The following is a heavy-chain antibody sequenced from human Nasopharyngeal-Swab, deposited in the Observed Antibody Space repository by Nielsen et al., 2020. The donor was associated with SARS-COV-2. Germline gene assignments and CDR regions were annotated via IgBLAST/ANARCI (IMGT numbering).Heavy chain of an antibody. D-gene: IGHD2-15*01. CDR1: GYSFTSYW. CDR3: ARQRQYCSGGSCYSKWFDP. CDR2: IYPGDSDT. J-gene: IGHJ5*02. V-gene: IGHV5-51*01. Sequence: GESLKISCKGSGYSFTSYWIGWVCQMPGKGLEWMGIIYPGDSDTRYSPSFEGQVTISADKSISTAYLQWSSLKASDTAMYYCARQRQYCSGGSCYSKWFDPWGQGTLVTVSS.